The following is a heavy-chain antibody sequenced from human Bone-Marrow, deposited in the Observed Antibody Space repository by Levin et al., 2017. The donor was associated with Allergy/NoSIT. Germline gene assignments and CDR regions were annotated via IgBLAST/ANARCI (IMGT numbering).Heavy chain of an antibody. CDR3: ARDSGLQYPA. V-gene: IGHV3-7*01. J-gene: IGHJ5*02. D-gene: IGHD4-11*01. CDR2: IKQDGSEK. Sequence: GESLKISCAASGFTFSSYWMSWVRQAPGKGLEWVANIKQDGSEKYYVDSVKGRFTISRDNAKNSLYLQMNSLRAEDTAVYYCARDSGLQYPAWGQGTLVTVSS. CDR1: GFTFSSYW.